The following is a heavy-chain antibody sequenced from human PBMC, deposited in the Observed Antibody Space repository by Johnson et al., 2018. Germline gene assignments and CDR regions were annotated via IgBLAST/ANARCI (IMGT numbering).Heavy chain of an antibody. CDR1: GFTFSDYY. D-gene: IGHD3-10*01. V-gene: IGHV3-11*01. CDR3: ARAASGAGTFDI. CDR2: ISSGGRTM. J-gene: IGHJ3*02. Sequence: QVQLVQSGGGLVRPGGSLRLSCAASGFTFSDYYMSWIRQAPGKGLEWVSYISSGGRTMNYADSVKGRFTISRDNAKNSLYLQMNSLRVEDTAVYYCARAASGAGTFDIWGQGTMVTVSS.